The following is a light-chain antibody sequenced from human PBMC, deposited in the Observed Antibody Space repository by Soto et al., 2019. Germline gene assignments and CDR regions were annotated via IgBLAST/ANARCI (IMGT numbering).Light chain of an antibody. J-gene: IGLJ2*01. CDR2: YDS. V-gene: IGLV3-21*04. CDR3: QVWDSSSDHRGVV. Sequence: VLTQPPSVSVAPGKTARITCGGNNIGSKSVHWYQQKPGQAPVLVIYYDSDRPSGIPERFSGSNSGNTATLTISRVEAGDEADYYCQVWDSSSDHRGVVFGGGTQLTVL. CDR1: NIGSKS.